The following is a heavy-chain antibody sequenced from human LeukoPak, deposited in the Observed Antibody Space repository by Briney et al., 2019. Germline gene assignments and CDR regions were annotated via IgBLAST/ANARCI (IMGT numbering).Heavy chain of an antibody. CDR3: ARVNDHGYSDAFDI. CDR2: ISYDGSNK. V-gene: IGHV3-30*03. Sequence: GGSLRLSCAASGFTFSSYSMNWVRQAPGKGLEWVAVISYDGSNKYYADSVKGRFTISRDNSKNTLYLQMNSLRAEDTAVYYCARVNDHGYSDAFDIWGQGTMVTVSS. D-gene: IGHD5-24*01. J-gene: IGHJ3*02. CDR1: GFTFSSYS.